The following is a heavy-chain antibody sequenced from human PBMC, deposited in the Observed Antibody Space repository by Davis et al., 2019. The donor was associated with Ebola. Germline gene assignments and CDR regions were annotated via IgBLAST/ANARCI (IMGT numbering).Heavy chain of an antibody. D-gene: IGHD1-26*01. CDR2: IFSILGIA. J-gene: IGHJ4*02. V-gene: IGHV1-69*04. Sequence: SVPVSCKASGGTFSSYTISWVRQAPGQGLEWMGRIFSILGIANYAQKFQARVTIPADKSTSTAYMELSSLRSEDTAVYYCARDTYVVGATDDYWGQGTLVTVSS. CDR3: ARDTYVVGATDDY. CDR1: GGTFSSYT.